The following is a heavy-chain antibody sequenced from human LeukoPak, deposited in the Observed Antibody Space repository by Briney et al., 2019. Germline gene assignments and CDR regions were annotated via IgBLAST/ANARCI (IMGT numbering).Heavy chain of an antibody. V-gene: IGHV3-21*01. CDR3: AELGITMIGGV. J-gene: IGHJ6*04. Sequence: GGSLRHSCAASGFTFSSYSMNWVRQAPGKGLEWVSSISSSSSYIYYADSVKGRFTISRDNAKNSLYLQMNSLRAEDTAVYYCAELGITMIGGVWGKGTTVTISS. CDR2: ISSSSSYI. D-gene: IGHD3-10*02. CDR1: GFTFSSYS.